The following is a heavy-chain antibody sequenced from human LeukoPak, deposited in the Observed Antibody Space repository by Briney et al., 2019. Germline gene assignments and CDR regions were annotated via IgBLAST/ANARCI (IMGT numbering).Heavy chain of an antibody. V-gene: IGHV3-53*04. CDR3: ARDPGSSWYYYYYGMDV. D-gene: IGHD6-13*01. CDR2: IYSGGST. CDR1: GFTVSSNY. J-gene: IGHJ6*02. Sequence: GSLRLSCAASGFTVSSNYMSWVRQAPGKGLEWVSVIYSGGSTYYADSVKGRFTISRHNPKNTLYLQMNSLRAEDTAVYYCARDPGSSWYYYYYGMDVWGQGTTVTVSS.